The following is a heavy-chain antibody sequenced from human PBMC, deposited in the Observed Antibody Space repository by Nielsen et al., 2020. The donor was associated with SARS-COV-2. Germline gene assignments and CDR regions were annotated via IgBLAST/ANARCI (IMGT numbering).Heavy chain of an antibody. V-gene: IGHV4-61*08. D-gene: IGHD6-19*01. CDR1: GASASSGVYS. CDR3: AGGQWLTRFAF. Sequence: GSLRLSCTVSGASASSGVYSWSWIRQSPGKGLEWFGYIFTSGSTNFNPSLKSRVALSGDTSKHQFYLKLTSVTADDTAFYYCAGGQWLTRFAFWGQGMLVTVSS. J-gene: IGHJ4*02. CDR2: IFTSGST.